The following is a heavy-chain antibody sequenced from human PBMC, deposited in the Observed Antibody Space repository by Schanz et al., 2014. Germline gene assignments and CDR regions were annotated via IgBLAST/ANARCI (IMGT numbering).Heavy chain of an antibody. Sequence: EAQLLESGGGLVQPGGSLRLSCAASGFNFSGYAMSWVRQAPGKGLEWVSSIVGGGGRTYYADSVKGRFTISRDNSKNTLYLQMNSLRVEDTAVYYCARDGDFDYWGQGTLVTVSS. CDR2: IVGGGGRT. CDR3: ARDGDFDY. J-gene: IGHJ4*02. V-gene: IGHV3-23*01. CDR1: GFNFSGYA.